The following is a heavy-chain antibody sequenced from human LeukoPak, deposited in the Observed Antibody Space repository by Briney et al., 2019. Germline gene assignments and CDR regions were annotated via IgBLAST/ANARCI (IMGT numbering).Heavy chain of an antibody. CDR3: VRDFSLTRLERPFDS. V-gene: IGHV3-7*01. Sequence: GGSLRLSCAASGFIFSNYWLTWVRQAPGKGLEWVANTNKGGSDKYYVDSVKGRFTISRDDTKNSLHLQMNSLRVEDTALYYCVRDFSLTRLERPFDSWGQGTLVTVSS. CDR1: GFIFSNYW. CDR2: TNKGGSDK. J-gene: IGHJ4*02. D-gene: IGHD1-1*01.